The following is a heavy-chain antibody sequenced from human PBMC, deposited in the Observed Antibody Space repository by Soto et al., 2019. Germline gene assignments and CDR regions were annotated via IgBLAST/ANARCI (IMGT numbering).Heavy chain of an antibody. V-gene: IGHV1-2*02. Sequence: ASVKVSCKASGYTFTGYYMHWVRQAPGQGLEWMGWINPNSGGTNYAQKFQGRVTMTRDTSISTAYMELSRLRSDGTAVYYCAREENMVRGVITIAYGMDVWGQGTTVTVSS. CDR1: GYTFTGYY. D-gene: IGHD3-10*01. CDR3: AREENMVRGVITIAYGMDV. J-gene: IGHJ6*02. CDR2: INPNSGGT.